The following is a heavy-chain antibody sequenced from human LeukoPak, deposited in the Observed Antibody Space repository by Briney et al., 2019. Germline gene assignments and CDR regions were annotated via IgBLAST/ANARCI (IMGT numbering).Heavy chain of an antibody. CDR3: AREGDYYDSSGSFDC. Sequence: PSETLSLTCTVSGGSISSGSYYWNWIRQPAGKGLEWIGRVYTSGSTNYNPSLKSRVTISVDTSKNQFSLKLSSVTAADTAVYYCAREGDYYDSSGSFDCWGQGTLVTVSS. V-gene: IGHV4-61*02. J-gene: IGHJ4*02. CDR1: GGSISSGSYY. CDR2: VYTSGST. D-gene: IGHD3-22*01.